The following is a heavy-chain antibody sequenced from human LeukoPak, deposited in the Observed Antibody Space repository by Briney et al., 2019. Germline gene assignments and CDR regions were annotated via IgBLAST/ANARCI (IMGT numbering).Heavy chain of an antibody. CDR3: AKAKVSYCGGDCSNDAFDI. CDR2: ISWNSGNI. Sequence: PGRSLRLSCAASGFTFDDYNLHWVRQAPGKGLEWVSGISWNSGNIGYADSVKGRFTISRDNAKNSLYLQMNSLRAEDTALYYCAKAKVSYCGGDCSNDAFDIWGQGTMVTVSS. CDR1: GFTFDDYN. V-gene: IGHV3-9*01. J-gene: IGHJ3*02. D-gene: IGHD2-21*02.